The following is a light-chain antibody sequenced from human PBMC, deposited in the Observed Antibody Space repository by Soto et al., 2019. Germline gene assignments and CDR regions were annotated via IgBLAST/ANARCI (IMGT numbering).Light chain of an antibody. J-gene: IGKJ1*01. CDR3: QHYKNWPPWT. CDR2: GAS. Sequence: DIVMTPSPATLSVSPGVRAPLSCRARQSVSSNLAWYQQDPGQAPRLLIYGASTRATGIPGRFSGSGSGTEFTRTSSSLQSEDCAVYYCQHYKNWPPWTVGQGTKGEIK. V-gene: IGKV3-15*01. CDR1: QSVSSN.